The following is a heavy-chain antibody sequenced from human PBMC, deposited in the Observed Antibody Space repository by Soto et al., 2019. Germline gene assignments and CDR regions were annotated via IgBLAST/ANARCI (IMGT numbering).Heavy chain of an antibody. CDR2: IYYSGNI. V-gene: IGHV4-31*03. D-gene: IGHD3-10*02. Sequence: PSETLSLTCTVSSGSISGGGYHWSWIRQYPGKGLEWIGYIYYSGNIYYNPSLKSRLTISIDTSKNQFSLKLTSVTAADTAVYYCARECSNATYVGAFDLWGQGALVTVSS. CDR1: SGSISGGGYH. J-gene: IGHJ4*02. CDR3: ARECSNATYVGAFDL.